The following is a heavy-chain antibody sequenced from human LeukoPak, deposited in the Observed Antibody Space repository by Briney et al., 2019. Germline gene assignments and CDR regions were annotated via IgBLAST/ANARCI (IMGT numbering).Heavy chain of an antibody. D-gene: IGHD6-19*01. Sequence: AGGSLRLSCAASGFTFSNYAMSWVRQAPGKGLEWVSAIDGSGGRTHYAESVKGRFTISRDNSKNTLYLRMNSLRAEDTAVYYCAKSRTGWYYFDYWGQGTLVTVPS. CDR3: AKSRTGWYYFDY. CDR1: GFTFSNYA. V-gene: IGHV3-23*01. J-gene: IGHJ4*02. CDR2: IDGSGGRT.